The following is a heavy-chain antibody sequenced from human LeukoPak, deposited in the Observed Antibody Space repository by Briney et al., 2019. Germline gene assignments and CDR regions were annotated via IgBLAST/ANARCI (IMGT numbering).Heavy chain of an antibody. CDR1: GYTFTGYY. V-gene: IGHV1-2*06. CDR3: ARGGLAAAGTYPCNDY. Sequence: ASVKVSNKASGYTFTGYYMHWVRQAPGQGLEWMGRINPNSGGTNYAQKFQGRVTMTRDTSISTAYMELSRLRSDDTAVYYCARGGLAAAGTYPCNDYWGQGTLVTVSS. CDR2: INPNSGGT. D-gene: IGHD6-13*01. J-gene: IGHJ4*02.